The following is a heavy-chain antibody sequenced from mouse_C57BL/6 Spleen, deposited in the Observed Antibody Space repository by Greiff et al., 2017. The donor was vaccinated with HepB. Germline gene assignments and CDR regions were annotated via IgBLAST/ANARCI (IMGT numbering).Heavy chain of an antibody. CDR2: ISDGGSYT. CDR1: GFTFSSYA. CDR3: AREVTTVVATGFDY. Sequence: EVKLMESGGGLVKPGGSLKLSCAASGFTFSSYAMSWVRQTPEKRLEWVATISDGGSYTYYPDNVKGRFTISRDNAKNNLYLQMSHLKSEDTAMYYCAREVTTVVATGFDYWGQGTTLTVSS. V-gene: IGHV5-4*01. J-gene: IGHJ2*01. D-gene: IGHD1-1*01.